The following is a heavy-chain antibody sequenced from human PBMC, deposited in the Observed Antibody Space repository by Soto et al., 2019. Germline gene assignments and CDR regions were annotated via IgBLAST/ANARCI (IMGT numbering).Heavy chain of an antibody. Sequence: ASVKVSCKASGYTFTSYAMHWVRQAPGQRLEWMGWINAGNGNTKYSQKFQGRVTITRDTSASTAYMELSSLRSEDTAVYYCARKLLLWFGESSYYGMDVWGQGTTVTVSS. CDR1: GYTFTSYA. V-gene: IGHV1-3*01. CDR3: ARKLLLWFGESSYYGMDV. D-gene: IGHD3-10*01. CDR2: INAGNGNT. J-gene: IGHJ6*02.